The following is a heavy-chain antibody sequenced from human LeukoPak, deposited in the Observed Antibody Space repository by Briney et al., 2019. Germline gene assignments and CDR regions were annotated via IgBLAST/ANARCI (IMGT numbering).Heavy chain of an antibody. D-gene: IGHD3-10*01. CDR3: ARVGPYSFHTMVRGVIRPHYFDY. CDR1: GGSFSGYY. CDR2: INHSGST. J-gene: IGHJ4*02. V-gene: IGHV4-34*01. Sequence: PSETLSLTCAVYGGSFSGYYWSWVRQPPGKGLEWIGEINHSGSTNYNPSLKSRVTISVDTSKNQFSLKLSSVTAADTAVYYCARVGPYSFHTMVRGVIRPHYFDYWGQGTLVTVSS.